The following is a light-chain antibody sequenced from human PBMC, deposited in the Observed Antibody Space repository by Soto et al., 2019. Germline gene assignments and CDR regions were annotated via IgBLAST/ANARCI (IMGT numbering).Light chain of an antibody. CDR3: QQYGSSPPWT. Sequence: EIGLSPSPGNLSLSPGERATRSCRASQSVSSSYLAWYQQKPGQAPRLLIYGASSRATGIPDRFSGSGSGTDFTLTISRLEPEDFAVYYCQQYGSSPPWTFGQGTKVDIK. CDR2: GAS. J-gene: IGKJ1*01. CDR1: QSVSSSY. V-gene: IGKV3-20*01.